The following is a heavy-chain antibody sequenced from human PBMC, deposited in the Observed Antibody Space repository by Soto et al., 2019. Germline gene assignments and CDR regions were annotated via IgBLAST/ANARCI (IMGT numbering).Heavy chain of an antibody. J-gene: IGHJ6*03. CDR2: ISGSGGST. CDR1: GFTFSSYA. CDR3: AKDWDIVVVVVYMDV. V-gene: IGHV3-23*01. D-gene: IGHD2-15*01. Sequence: GGSLRLSCAASGFTFSSYAMSWVRQAPGKGLEWVSAISGSGGSTYYADSVKGRFTISRDNSKNTLYLQMNSLRAEDTAVFYCAKDWDIVVVVVYMDVWGKGTTVTVSS.